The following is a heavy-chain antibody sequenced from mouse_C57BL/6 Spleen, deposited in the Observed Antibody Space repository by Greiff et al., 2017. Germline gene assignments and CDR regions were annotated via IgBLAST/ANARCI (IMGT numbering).Heavy chain of an antibody. CDR2: ISDGGSYT. V-gene: IGHV5-4*03. J-gene: IGHJ3*01. D-gene: IGHD4-1*01. Sequence: DVKLVESGGGLVKPGGSLKLSCAASGFTFSSYAMSWVRQTPEKRLEWVATISDGGSYTYYPDNVKGRFTISRDNAKNNLYLQMSHLKSEDTAMYYCARGGGTTWFAYWGQGTLVTVSA. CDR3: ARGGGTTWFAY. CDR1: GFTFSSYA.